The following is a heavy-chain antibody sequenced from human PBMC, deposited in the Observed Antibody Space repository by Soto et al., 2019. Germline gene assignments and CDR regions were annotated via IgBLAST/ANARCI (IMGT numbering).Heavy chain of an antibody. CDR3: AHSRVLLPYQYFQH. D-gene: IGHD3-10*01. Sequence: QITLKESGPTLVKPTQTLTLTCTFSGFSLSTSGVGVGWIRQPPGKALEWLALIYWDDDKRYSPSLKSRLTITKYPPKHQVVLTMTNMAPVDTATYYCAHSRVLLPYQYFQHWGQGTLVTVSS. CDR1: GFSLSTSGVG. V-gene: IGHV2-5*02. J-gene: IGHJ1*01. CDR2: IYWDDDK.